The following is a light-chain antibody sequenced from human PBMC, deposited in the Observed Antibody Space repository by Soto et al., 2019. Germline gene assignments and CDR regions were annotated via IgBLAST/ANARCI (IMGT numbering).Light chain of an antibody. Sequence: DLPMTQSPSTLSESVGDRVTIACRASQGISSWLAWYQQNPGKAPKLLIYDASSLESEVPSRFSGSGYWTEFTLTISSLQTDDFATYYCQQYNTYSWTFGQGTKVEIK. CDR2: DAS. CDR1: QGISSW. J-gene: IGKJ1*01. V-gene: IGKV1-5*01. CDR3: QQYNTYSWT.